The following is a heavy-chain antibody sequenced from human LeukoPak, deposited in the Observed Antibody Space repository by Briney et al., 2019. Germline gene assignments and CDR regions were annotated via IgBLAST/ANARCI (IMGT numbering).Heavy chain of an antibody. D-gene: IGHD3-3*01. J-gene: IGHJ4*02. V-gene: IGHV3-66*01. CDR3: ARGLLEWYFDY. CDR1: RLTVCSTY. Sequence: GGSLRLSCAAYRLTVCSTYLRWLRQTPGKGLEWVSVIYSGGSTYYADSVKGRFTISRDNSKNTLYLQMSSLRAEDTAVYYCARGLLEWYFDYWGQGTLVTVSS. CDR2: IYSGGST.